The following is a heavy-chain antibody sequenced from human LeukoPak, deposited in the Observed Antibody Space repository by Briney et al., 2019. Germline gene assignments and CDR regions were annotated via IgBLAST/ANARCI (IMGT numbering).Heavy chain of an antibody. CDR1: GGSISSYY. J-gene: IGHJ4*02. CDR2: IHYSGST. D-gene: IGHD3-3*01. V-gene: IGHV4-59*01. CDR3: ARGLNYDFWSGYWGY. Sequence: PSETLSLTCTVSGGSISSYYWSWIRQPPGKGLEWIGYIHYSGSTNYNPSLKSRVTISVDTSKNQFSLKLSSVTAADTAVYYCARGLNYDFWSGYWGYWGQGTLVTVSS.